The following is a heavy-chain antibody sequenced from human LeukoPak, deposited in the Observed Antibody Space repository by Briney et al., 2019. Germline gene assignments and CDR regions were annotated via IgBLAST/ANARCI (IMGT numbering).Heavy chain of an antibody. CDR3: AKERLTSMAILFDY. CDR2: ISYDGSNK. D-gene: IGHD2/OR15-2a*01. Sequence: AGGSLRLSCAASGFTFSSYGMHWVRQAPGKGRKWVAVISYDGSNKYYADSVKGRFTISRENSKNTLYLQMNSLRAEDSAVYYCAKERLTSMAILFDYWGQGTLFTVSS. V-gene: IGHV3-30*18. J-gene: IGHJ4*02. CDR1: GFTFSSYG.